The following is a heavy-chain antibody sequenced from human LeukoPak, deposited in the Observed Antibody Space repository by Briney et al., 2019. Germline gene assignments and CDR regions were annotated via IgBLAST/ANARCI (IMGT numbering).Heavy chain of an antibody. J-gene: IGHJ4*02. CDR3: ARDNGGGFDY. V-gene: IGHV3-30*03. Sequence: PGGSLRLSCAASGFTFSSYGMHWVRQAPGKGPEWVAVISYDGGNKYYADSVKGRFTISRDNAKNSLYLQMNSLRAEDTAVYYCARDNGGGFDYWGQGTLVTVSS. CDR2: ISYDGGNK. CDR1: GFTFSSYG. D-gene: IGHD3-10*01.